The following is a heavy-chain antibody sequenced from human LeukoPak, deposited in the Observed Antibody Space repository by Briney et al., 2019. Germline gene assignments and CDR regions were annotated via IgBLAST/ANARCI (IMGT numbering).Heavy chain of an antibody. CDR2: IIPIFGTA. CDR3: ARDTTKRGDAFDI. D-gene: IGHD1-14*01. Sequence: GASVKVSCKASGGTFSSYAISWVRQAPGQGLEWMGGIIPIFGTANYAQKFQGRVTITADESTSTAYMELSSLRSEDTAVYYCARDTTKRGDAFDIWGQGTMVTVSS. V-gene: IGHV1-69*13. J-gene: IGHJ3*02. CDR1: GGTFSSYA.